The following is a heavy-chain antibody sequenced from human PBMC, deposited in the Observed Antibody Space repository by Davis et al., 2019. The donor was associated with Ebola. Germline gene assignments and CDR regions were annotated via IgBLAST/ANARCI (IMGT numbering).Heavy chain of an antibody. CDR1: GVTVHYYS. J-gene: IGHJ2*01. D-gene: IGHD3-10*01. V-gene: IGHV5-51*01. CDR3: YTQGRAGFDL. Sequence: PGGSLRPSCQASGVTVHYYSSAWARQLPGKGLEWSRVIYPGDSDTRYSPSFQGQVTIPADKSISPTYLQWSSLRASDTAMQYCYTQGRAGFDLWGRGSLVTVSS. CDR2: IYPGDSDT.